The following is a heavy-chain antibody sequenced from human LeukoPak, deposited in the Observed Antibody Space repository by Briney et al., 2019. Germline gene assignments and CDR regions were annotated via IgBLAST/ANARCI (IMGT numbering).Heavy chain of an antibody. CDR2: IRYDGSNK. Sequence: GGSLRLSCAASGFTFSSYGMHWVRQAPGKGLEWVAFIRYDGSNKYYADSVKGRFTISRDSSKNTLYLQMNSLRAEDTAVYYCAKDAAVADYYFDYWGQGTLVTVSS. D-gene: IGHD6-19*01. J-gene: IGHJ4*02. CDR1: GFTFSSYG. CDR3: AKDAAVADYYFDY. V-gene: IGHV3-30*02.